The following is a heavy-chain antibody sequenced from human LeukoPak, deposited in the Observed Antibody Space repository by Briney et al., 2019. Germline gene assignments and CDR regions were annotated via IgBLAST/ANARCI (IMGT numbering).Heavy chain of an antibody. Sequence: GESLKISCKGSGYSFTSYWISWVRQMPGKGMEWMGRIDPSDSYTSYSPSFQGHVTISADKSISTAYVQWSSLKASDTAMYYCARHDPIAAALLDYWGQGTLVTASS. CDR1: GYSFTSYW. D-gene: IGHD6-13*01. J-gene: IGHJ4*02. V-gene: IGHV5-10-1*01. CDR3: ARHDPIAAALLDY. CDR2: IDPSDSYT.